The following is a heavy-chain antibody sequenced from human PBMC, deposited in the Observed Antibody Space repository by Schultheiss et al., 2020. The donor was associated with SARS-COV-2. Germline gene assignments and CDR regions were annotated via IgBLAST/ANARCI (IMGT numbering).Heavy chain of an antibody. J-gene: IGHJ4*02. CDR1: GFTFSSYA. D-gene: IGHD3-3*01. V-gene: IGHV3-23*01. CDR3: ATNYDFWSGFQPDFDY. Sequence: GGSLRLSCAASGFTFSSYAMSWVRQAPGKGLEWVSAISGSGGSTYYADSVKGRFTISRDNSKNTLYLQMNSLRDEDTAVYYCATNYDFWSGFQPDFDYWGQGTLVTVSS. CDR2: ISGSGGST.